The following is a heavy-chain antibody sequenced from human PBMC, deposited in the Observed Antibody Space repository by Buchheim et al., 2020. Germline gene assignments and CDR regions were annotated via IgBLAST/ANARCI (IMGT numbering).Heavy chain of an antibody. CDR1: GGSFSGYY. D-gene: IGHD3-22*01. J-gene: IGHJ4*02. V-gene: IGHV4-34*01. Sequence: QVQLQQWGAGLLKPSETLSLTCAVYGGSFSGYYWSWIRQPPGKGLEWIGDINHSGSTKYNSSLKSRVTISVDTSKNQFYLMLSSVTAADTAVYYCARGPHPITVIVVVTYFDYWGQGTL. CDR3: ARGPHPITVIVVVTYFDY. CDR2: INHSGST.